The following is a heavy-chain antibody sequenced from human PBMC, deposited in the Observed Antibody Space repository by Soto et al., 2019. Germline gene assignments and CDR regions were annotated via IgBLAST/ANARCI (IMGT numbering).Heavy chain of an antibody. D-gene: IGHD2-15*01. CDR2: IWYDGSNK. CDR1: GFTFSSYC. Sequence: GGCLRLSCAASGFTFSSYCMHWVRHAPGKGLEWVAVIWYDGSNKYYADSVKGRFTISRDNSKNTLYLQMNSLRAEDTAVYYCARDDADIVVVVAATLYGMDVWGQGTTVTV. J-gene: IGHJ6*02. V-gene: IGHV3-33*01. CDR3: ARDDADIVVVVAATLYGMDV.